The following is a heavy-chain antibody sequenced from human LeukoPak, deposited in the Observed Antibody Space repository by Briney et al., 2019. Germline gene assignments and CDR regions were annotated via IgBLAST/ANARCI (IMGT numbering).Heavy chain of an antibody. CDR1: GFTFTDHP. V-gene: IGHV3-69-1*01. CDR2: IGGDGIA. J-gene: IGHJ4*02. Sequence: GESLRLSCVASGFTFTDHPMNWVRQAPGKGLEWISYIGGDGIAFYADSVKGRFTASKDDARKSMYLQMNSLRVEDAAVYYCAKDRANWAIDDWGQGTQVTVSS. CDR3: AKDRANWAIDD. D-gene: IGHD3-16*01.